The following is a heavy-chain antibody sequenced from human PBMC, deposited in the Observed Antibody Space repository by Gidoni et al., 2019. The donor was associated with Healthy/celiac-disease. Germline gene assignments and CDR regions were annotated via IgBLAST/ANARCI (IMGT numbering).Heavy chain of an antibody. V-gene: IGHV4-4*07. CDR2: IYTSGST. CDR1: GGSISSYY. Sequence: QVQLQESGPGLVKPSETLSLPCTVSGGSISSYYWSWIRQPAGKVLEWIGRIYTSGSTNYNHSLKSRVTMSVDTSKNQFSLKLSSVTAADTAVYYCARDYYDSSGYDAFDIWGQGTMVTVSS. CDR3: ARDYYDSSGYDAFDI. J-gene: IGHJ3*02. D-gene: IGHD3-22*01.